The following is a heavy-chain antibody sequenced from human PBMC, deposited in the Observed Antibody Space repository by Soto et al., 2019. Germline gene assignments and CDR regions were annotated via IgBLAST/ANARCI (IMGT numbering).Heavy chain of an antibody. CDR2: INWDSGDI. Sequence: SLRLSCVVSGISFDDYAMHWVRQVPRKGLEWVSGINWDSGDIGYADSVKGRFTISRDNAKNSLYLQMNSLKTEDTALYYCAKDTAPGFYDANGHLDYWGQGTPVTVSS. D-gene: IGHD2-8*01. CDR1: GISFDDYA. V-gene: IGHV3-9*01. J-gene: IGHJ4*02. CDR3: AKDTAPGFYDANGHLDY.